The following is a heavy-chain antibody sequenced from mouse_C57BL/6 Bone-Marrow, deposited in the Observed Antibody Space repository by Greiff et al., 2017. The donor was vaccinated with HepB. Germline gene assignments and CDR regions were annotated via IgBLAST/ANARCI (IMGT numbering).Heavy chain of an antibody. V-gene: IGHV1-81*01. CDR1: GYTFTSYG. CDR3: ERYGYYGAMDY. CDR2: IYPRSGNT. D-gene: IGHD2-3*01. Sequence: QVQLQQSGAELARPGASVKLSCKASGYTFTSYGISWVKQRTGQGLEWIGAIYPRSGNTYYNEKFKGKATLTADKSSSTADMELRSLTSEDSAVYFCERYGYYGAMDYWGQGTSVTVSS. J-gene: IGHJ4*01.